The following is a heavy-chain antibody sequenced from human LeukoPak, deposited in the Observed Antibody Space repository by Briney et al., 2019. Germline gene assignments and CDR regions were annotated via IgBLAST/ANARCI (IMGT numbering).Heavy chain of an antibody. CDR1: GGSFSGDY. J-gene: IGHJ3*02. CDR3: AREVLERRQGPVHS. CDR2: SKQGGDA. Sequence: SETLSHTCAVYGGSFSGDYWSWIREPPGGGVEWMGESKQGGDANYNKSLKSRVTIAVATSKNQLSRQLISVTAADTDVYYCAREVLERRQGPVHSWVQGAMATVSS. V-gene: IGHV4-34*01. D-gene: IGHD2-8*02.